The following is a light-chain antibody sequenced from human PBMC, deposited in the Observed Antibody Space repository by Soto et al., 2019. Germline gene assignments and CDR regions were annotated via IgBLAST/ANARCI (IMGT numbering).Light chain of an antibody. Sequence: EIVLTQSPGTLSLSPGEGAALSCRTSQSISSSYLAWYQQKPGQAPSLLIYAASSRATGIPDRFSGSGSGTDFTLTISRLELEDFAVYYCQLYGGSHMFSFGQVTKLEIK. J-gene: IGKJ2*01. V-gene: IGKV3-20*01. CDR3: QLYGGSHMFS. CDR2: AAS. CDR1: QSISSSY.